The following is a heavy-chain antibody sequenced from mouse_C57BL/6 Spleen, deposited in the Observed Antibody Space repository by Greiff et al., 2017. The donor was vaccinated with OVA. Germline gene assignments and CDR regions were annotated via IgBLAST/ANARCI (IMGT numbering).Heavy chain of an antibody. CDR3: ARGGMDGYYFDY. CDR1: GYSITSGYD. D-gene: IGHD2-3*01. Sequence: EVKVEESGPGMVKPSQSLSLTCTVTGYSITSGYDWHWIRHFPGNKLEWMGYISYSGSTNYNPSLKSRISITHDTSKNHFFLKLNSVTTEDTATYYCARGGMDGYYFDYWGQGTTLTVSS. CDR2: ISYSGST. J-gene: IGHJ2*01. V-gene: IGHV3-1*01.